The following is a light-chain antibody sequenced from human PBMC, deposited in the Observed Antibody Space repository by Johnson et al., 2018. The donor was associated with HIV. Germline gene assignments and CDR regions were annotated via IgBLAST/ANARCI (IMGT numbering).Light chain of an antibody. J-gene: IGLJ1*01. V-gene: IGLV1-51*01. CDR1: SSNIGKNY. CDR3: GTWDSSLSAYV. CDR2: DNH. Sequence: QSVLTQPPSVSAAPGQKVTISCSGSSSNIGKNYVSWYQQLPGTAPKLLIFDNHKRPSGIPDRFSGSKSGTSATLGITGLQTGDEADYYCGTWDSSLSAYVFVTGPQVTVL.